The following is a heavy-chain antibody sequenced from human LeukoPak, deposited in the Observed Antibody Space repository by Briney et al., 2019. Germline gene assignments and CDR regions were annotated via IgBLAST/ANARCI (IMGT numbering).Heavy chain of an antibody. CDR2: INPSGGST. CDR3: ARDILGEDYYYYGMDV. J-gene: IGHJ6*02. V-gene: IGHV1-46*01. CDR1: GYTFTSYY. Sequence: ASVKVSCKASGYTFTSYYMHWVRQAPGQGLEWMGIINPSGGSTSYAQKFQGRVTMTRDTSTSTVYMELSSLRSGDTAVYYCARDILGEDYYYYGMDVWGQGTTVTVSS. D-gene: IGHD4-17*01.